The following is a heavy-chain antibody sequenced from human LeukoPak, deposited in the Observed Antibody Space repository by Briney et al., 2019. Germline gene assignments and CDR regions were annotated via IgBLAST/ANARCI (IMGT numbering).Heavy chain of an antibody. V-gene: IGHV1-46*01. CDR2: IYPRDGST. J-gene: IGHJ4*02. Sequence: EASVKVSCKASGYTFTSNYIHWVRQAPGQGHEWMGMIYPRDGSTSYAQKFQGRVTVTRDTSTSTVHMELSGLRSEDTAVYYCARDQEGLDYWGQGTLVTVSS. CDR1: GYTFTSNY. CDR3: ARDQEGLDY.